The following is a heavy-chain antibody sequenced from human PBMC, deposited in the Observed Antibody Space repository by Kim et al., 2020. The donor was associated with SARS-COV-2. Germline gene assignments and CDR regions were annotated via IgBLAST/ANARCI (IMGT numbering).Heavy chain of an antibody. J-gene: IGHJ6*01. D-gene: IGHD1-26*01. CDR2: ISSSSTI. CDR1: GFTFSSYS. Sequence: GGSLRLSCAASGFTFSSYSMNWVRQAPGKGLEWVSYISSSSTIYYADSVKGRFTISRDNAKNSLYLQMNSLRDEDTAVDYCARVWEGELTNYYYYYGMDV. CDR3: ARVWEGELTNYYYYYGMDV. V-gene: IGHV3-48*02.